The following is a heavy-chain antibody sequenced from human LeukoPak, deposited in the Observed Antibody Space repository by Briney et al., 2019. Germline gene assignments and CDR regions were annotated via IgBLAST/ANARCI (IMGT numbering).Heavy chain of an antibody. CDR3: AREKQDIVVVPAAHMDYYYGMDV. CDR1: GFTYSSYS. D-gene: IGHD2-2*01. Sequence: GGSLRLSCAASGFTYSSYSMNLVRQAPGKGLEWVSYISSSSSTIYYADSVKGRFTISRDNSKNTLYLQMNSLRAEDTAVYYCAREKQDIVVVPAAHMDYYYGMDVWGQGTTVTVSS. CDR2: ISSSSSTI. V-gene: IGHV3-48*01. J-gene: IGHJ6*02.